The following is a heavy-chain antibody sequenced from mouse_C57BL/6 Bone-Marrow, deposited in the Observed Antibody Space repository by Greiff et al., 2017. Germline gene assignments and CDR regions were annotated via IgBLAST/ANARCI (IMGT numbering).Heavy chain of an antibody. CDR2: IDPNSGGT. CDR1: GYTFTSYW. V-gene: IGHV1-72*01. D-gene: IGHD1-1*01. J-gene: IGHJ3*01. CDR3: ARRGDVTTVVAPDFAY. Sequence: VQLQQPGAELVKPGASVKLSCKASGYTFTSYWMHWVKQRPGRGLEWIGRIDPNSGGTKYNEKFKSKATLTVDKPSSTAYMQLSSLTSEDSAVYYCARRGDVTTVVAPDFAYWGQGTLVTVSA.